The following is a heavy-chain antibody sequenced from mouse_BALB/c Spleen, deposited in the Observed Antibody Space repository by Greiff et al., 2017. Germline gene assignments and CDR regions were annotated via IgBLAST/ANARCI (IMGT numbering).Heavy chain of an antibody. CDR1: GFSLTDYG. Sequence: VQRVESGPGLVAPSQSLSITCTVSGFSLTDYGVSWIRQSPGKGLEWLGVIWSGGSTDYNAAFISRLSISKDNSKSQVFFKMNSLQANDTAIYYCARNLGGNYGFAYWGQGTLVTVSA. CDR2: IWSGGST. CDR3: ARNLGGNYGFAY. J-gene: IGHJ3*01. D-gene: IGHD2-1*01. V-gene: IGHV2-2*02.